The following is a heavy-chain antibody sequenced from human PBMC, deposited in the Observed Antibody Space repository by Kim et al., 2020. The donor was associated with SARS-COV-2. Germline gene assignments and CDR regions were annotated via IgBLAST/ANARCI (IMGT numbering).Heavy chain of an antibody. D-gene: IGHD5-12*01. V-gene: IGHV3-74*01. Sequence: GGSLRLSCAVSGFTFSTYWMHWVRQAPGKGLVWVSRIKSDGSESDYADSVKGRFSISRDNAKNTLYLQMNSLRGEDTGVYFCTRRYDGRSGFDYWGQGT. J-gene: IGHJ4*02. CDR1: GFTFSTYW. CDR3: TRRYDGRSGFDY. CDR2: IKSDGSES.